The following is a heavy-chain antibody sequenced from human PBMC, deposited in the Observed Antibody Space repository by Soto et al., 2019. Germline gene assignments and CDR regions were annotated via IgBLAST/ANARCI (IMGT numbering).Heavy chain of an antibody. CDR3: ARQGIWFGELLSGYYYYGMDV. V-gene: IGHV4-39*01. D-gene: IGHD3-10*01. J-gene: IGHJ6*02. CDR1: GGSISSSSYY. CDR2: IYYSGST. Sequence: PSETLSLTCTVSGGSISSSSYYWGWIRQPPGKGLEWIGSIYYSGSTYYNTSLKSRVTISVDTSKNQFSLKLSSVTAADTAVYYCARQGIWFGELLSGYYYYGMDVWGQGTTVTVSS.